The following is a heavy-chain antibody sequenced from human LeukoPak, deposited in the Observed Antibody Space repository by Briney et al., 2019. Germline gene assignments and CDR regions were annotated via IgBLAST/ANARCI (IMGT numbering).Heavy chain of an antibody. Sequence: PGGSLRLSCAASGFTFSSYSMNWVRQAPGKGLEWVSSISSSSSYIYYADSVKGRFTISRDNAKNSLYLQMNSLRAEDTAVHYCSKDQLLYDNWFDPWGQGTLVTVSS. CDR2: ISSSSSYI. CDR1: GFTFSSYS. V-gene: IGHV3-21*01. CDR3: SKDQLLYDNWFDP. J-gene: IGHJ5*02. D-gene: IGHD2-2*02.